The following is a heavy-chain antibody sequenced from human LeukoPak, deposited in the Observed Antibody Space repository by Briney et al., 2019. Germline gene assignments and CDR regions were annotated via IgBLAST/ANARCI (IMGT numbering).Heavy chain of an antibody. D-gene: IGHD6-13*01. J-gene: IGHJ4*02. CDR2: IYHSGST. CDR3: ASPIIAAAEDY. CDR1: GYSISSGYY. Sequence: SETLSLTCTVSGYSISSGYYWGWIRPPPGKGLEWIGSIYHSGSTYYNPSLKSRVTISVDTSKNQFTLKLSSVTAADTAVYYCASPIIAAAEDYWGQGTLVTVSS. V-gene: IGHV4-38-2*02.